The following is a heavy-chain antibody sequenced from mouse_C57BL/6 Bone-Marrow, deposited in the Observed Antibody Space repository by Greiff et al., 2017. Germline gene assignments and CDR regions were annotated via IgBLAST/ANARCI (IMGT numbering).Heavy chain of an antibody. CDR1: GFTFSSYG. Sequence: EVKLVESGGDLVKPGGSLKLSCAASGFTFSSYGMSWVRQTPDKRLEWVATISSGGSDTYYPDSVKGRFTISRDNAKNTLYLQMSSLKSEDTAMYYCARGGSYWFAYWGQGTLVTVSA. D-gene: IGHD1-1*01. CDR2: ISSGGSDT. J-gene: IGHJ3*01. V-gene: IGHV5-6*02. CDR3: ARGGSYWFAY.